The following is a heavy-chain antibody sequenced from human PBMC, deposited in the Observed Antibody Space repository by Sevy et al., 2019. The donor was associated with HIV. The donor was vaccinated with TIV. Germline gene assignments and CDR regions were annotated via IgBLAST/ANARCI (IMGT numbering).Heavy chain of an antibody. V-gene: IGHV4-31*01. CDR3: ARSTKVDVLRFDS. D-gene: IGHD2-8*01. J-gene: IGHJ4*02. Sequence: SETLSLTCTVSGDSITSGAYYWSWIRQHPATGLEWLGYIEYSWSTYYSPSLKTPITISVDTSKNQFSLKLSSVTAADTAVYYCARSTKVDVLRFDSWGQGTLVTVSS. CDR2: IEYSWST. CDR1: GDSITSGAYY.